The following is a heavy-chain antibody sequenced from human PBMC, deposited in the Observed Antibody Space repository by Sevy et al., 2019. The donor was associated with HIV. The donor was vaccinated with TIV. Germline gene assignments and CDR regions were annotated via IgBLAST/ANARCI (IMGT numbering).Heavy chain of an antibody. CDR2: ISSSSSYI. V-gene: IGHV3-21*01. CDR3: ARDTGYYNIVRMVYLGGLFDY. D-gene: IGHD2-8*01. CDR1: GFTFSSYS. J-gene: IGHJ4*02. Sequence: GGSLRLSCAASGFTFSSYSMNWVRQAPGKGLEWVSSISSSSSYIYYADSVKGRFTISRDNAKNSLYLQMNSLRAEDTAVYYCARDTGYYNIVRMVYLGGLFDYWGQGTLVTVSS.